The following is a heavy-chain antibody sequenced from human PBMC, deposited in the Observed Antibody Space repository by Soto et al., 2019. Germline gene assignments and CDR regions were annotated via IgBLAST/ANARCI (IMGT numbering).Heavy chain of an antibody. J-gene: IGHJ3*02. CDR2: ISSNGGST. Sequence: GGSLRLSCAASGFTFSSYAMHWVRQAPGKGLEYVSAISSNGGSTYYANSVKGRFTISRDNSKNTLYLQMGSLRAEDMAVYYCARDANRYNWNPTGAFDIWGQGTMVTVSS. CDR1: GFTFSSYA. D-gene: IGHD1-20*01. CDR3: ARDANRYNWNPTGAFDI. V-gene: IGHV3-64*01.